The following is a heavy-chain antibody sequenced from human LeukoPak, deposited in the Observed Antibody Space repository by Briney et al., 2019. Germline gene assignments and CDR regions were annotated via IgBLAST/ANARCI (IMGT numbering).Heavy chain of an antibody. CDR1: GGSISSSSYY. CDR3: ARQAGGEDYFDY. CDR2: IYYSGST. Sequence: AETLSLTCTVSGGSISSSSYYWGWIRQGPGKGLEWIGSIYYSGSTYYNPSLNSLVTISVDTSKNQFSLKLSSVTAADTTVYYCARQAGGEDYFDYWGQGTLVTVSS. D-gene: IGHD4-23*01. V-gene: IGHV4-39*01. J-gene: IGHJ4*02.